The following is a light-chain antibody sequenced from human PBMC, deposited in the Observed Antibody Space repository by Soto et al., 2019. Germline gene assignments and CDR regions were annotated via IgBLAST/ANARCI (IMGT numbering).Light chain of an antibody. CDR1: QSISSY. J-gene: IGKJ4*01. CDR3: QQYNSNSLLT. Sequence: DIQMTQSPSSLXASVGHRVTLTCXXSQSISSYLNWYQQKPGKAPKLLIYAASSLQSGVPSRFSGSGSGTDFTLTISSLQPDDFATYYCQQYNSNSLLTFGGGTKVDIK. V-gene: IGKV1-39*01. CDR2: AAS.